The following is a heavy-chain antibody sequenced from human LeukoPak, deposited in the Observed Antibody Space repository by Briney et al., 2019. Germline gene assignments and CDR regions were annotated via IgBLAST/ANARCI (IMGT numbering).Heavy chain of an antibody. CDR3: AKHRLSSPYSWLDD. CDR1: GFTFSDYY. CDR2: ISGSSETT. D-gene: IGHD5-12*01. J-gene: IGHJ4*02. V-gene: IGHV3-23*01. Sequence: GGSLRLSCAASGFTFSDYYMSWIRQAPGGGLEWVSLISGSSETTHYADSVKGRFTISRDNAKNTLYLQMNSLRAEDTARYYWAKHRLSSPYSWLDDWGQGILVTVSP.